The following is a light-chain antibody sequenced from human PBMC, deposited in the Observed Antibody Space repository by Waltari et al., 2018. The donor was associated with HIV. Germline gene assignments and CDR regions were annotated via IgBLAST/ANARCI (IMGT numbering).Light chain of an antibody. CDR2: RDS. V-gene: IGLV3-9*01. CDR1: NIGSKN. J-gene: IGLJ2*01. Sequence: SYELTQPLSVSVALGQTARITCGGNNIGSKNVHWYQQKPGQAPVLVIYRDSKRPSGIPERFSGSNSVNTATLTISRAQAGDEADYYCQVWDSSTAGVFGGGTKLTVL. CDR3: QVWDSSTAGV.